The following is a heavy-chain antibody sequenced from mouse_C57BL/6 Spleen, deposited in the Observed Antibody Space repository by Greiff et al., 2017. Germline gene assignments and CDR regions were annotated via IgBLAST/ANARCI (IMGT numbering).Heavy chain of an antibody. CDR1: GYTFTDYE. CDR3: TRGRDSSGPAWFAY. Sequence: QVQLQQSGAELVRPGASVTLSCKASGYTFTDYEMHWVKQTPVHGLEWIGAIDPETGGTAYNQKFKGKAILTADKSSSTAYMELRSLTSEDSAVYYCTRGRDSSGPAWFAYWGQGTLVTVSA. D-gene: IGHD3-2*02. CDR2: IDPETGGT. J-gene: IGHJ3*01. V-gene: IGHV1-15*01.